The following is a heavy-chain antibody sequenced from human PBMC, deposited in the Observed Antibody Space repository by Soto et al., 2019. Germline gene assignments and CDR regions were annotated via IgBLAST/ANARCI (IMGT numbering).Heavy chain of an antibody. J-gene: IGHJ4*02. V-gene: IGHV3-23*01. D-gene: IGHD3-16*02. Sequence: EVQLLDSGGGLVQPGGSLRLSCAASGFIFRSYAMNWVRQTPGKGLEWVSSISGTGGSTYYADSVKGRFTISRDNSKNTLYLQMNSLRAEDTAVYYCAKGTFGGVIVVRSTFDYWGQGTLVTVSS. CDR3: AKGTFGGVIVVRSTFDY. CDR1: GFIFRSYA. CDR2: ISGTGGST.